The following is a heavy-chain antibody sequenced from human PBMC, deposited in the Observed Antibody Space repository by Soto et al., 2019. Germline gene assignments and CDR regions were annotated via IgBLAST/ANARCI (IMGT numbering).Heavy chain of an antibody. CDR3: AKERVVTGTPGWFDP. D-gene: IGHD1-7*01. V-gene: IGHV3-30*18. CDR1: GFTFSSYG. J-gene: IGHJ5*02. Sequence: QVQLVESGGGLVSPGRSLSPSWAASGFTFSSYGIHWVRRAPGKGRDGVAVISYDGSNKYYADSVKGRFTISRDNSKNTLYLQMNSLRAEDTAVYYCAKERVVTGTPGWFDPWGQGTLVTVSS. CDR2: ISYDGSNK.